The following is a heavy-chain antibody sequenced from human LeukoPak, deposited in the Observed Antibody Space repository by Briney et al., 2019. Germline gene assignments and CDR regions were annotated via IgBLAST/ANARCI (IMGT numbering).Heavy chain of an antibody. CDR3: ARAGGYYYGSGSYLGYYYMDV. V-gene: IGHV4-34*01. CDR1: GGSFSGYY. Sequence: SETLSLTCTIYGGSFSGYYWSWIRQPPGKGLEWIGEINRSGSTNYNPSLKSRVTISVDTSENQFSLKLSSVTAADTAVYYCARAGGYYYGSGSYLGYYYMDVWGKGTTVTISS. D-gene: IGHD3-10*01. J-gene: IGHJ6*03. CDR2: INRSGST.